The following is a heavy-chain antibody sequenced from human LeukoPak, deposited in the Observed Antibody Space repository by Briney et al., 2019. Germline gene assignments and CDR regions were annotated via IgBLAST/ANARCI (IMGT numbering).Heavy chain of an antibody. V-gene: IGHV3-21*01. CDR2: ISSSSSYI. CDR3: ARGLLYEAFDI. Sequence: GGSLRLSCAASGFTFSSYSMNWVRQALGKGLEWVSSISSSSSYIYYADSVKGRFTISRDNAKNSLYLQMNSLRAEDTAVYYCARGLLYEAFDIWGQGTMVTVSS. J-gene: IGHJ3*02. CDR1: GFTFSSYS. D-gene: IGHD3-10*01.